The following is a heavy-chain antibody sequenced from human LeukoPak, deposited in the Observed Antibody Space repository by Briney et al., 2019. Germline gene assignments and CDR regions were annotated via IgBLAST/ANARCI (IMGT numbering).Heavy chain of an antibody. CDR2: ISGSGGSI. CDR3: AKDLYGDYGHWFDP. J-gene: IGHJ5*02. D-gene: IGHD4-17*01. Sequence: GGSLRLSCAASGFTFSSYAMSWVRQAPGKGLEWVSAISGSGGSIYYADSVKGRFTISRDNSKNTLYLQMNSLRAEDTAVYYCAKDLYGDYGHWFDPWGQGTLVTVSS. V-gene: IGHV3-23*01. CDR1: GFTFSSYA.